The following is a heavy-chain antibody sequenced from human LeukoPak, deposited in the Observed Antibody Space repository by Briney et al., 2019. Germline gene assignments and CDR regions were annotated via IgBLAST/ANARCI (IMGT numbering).Heavy chain of an antibody. CDR2: IIPIFGTA. Sequence: AASVKVSCKASGGTFSSYAISWVRQAPGQGLEWMGGIIPIFGTANYAQKFQGRVTITADESTSTAYMELSSLRSEDTAVYYCARGMIPSLYYYYMDVWGKGTTVTVSS. J-gene: IGHJ6*03. V-gene: IGHV1-69*13. D-gene: IGHD3-16*01. CDR3: ARGMIPSLYYYYMDV. CDR1: GGTFSSYA.